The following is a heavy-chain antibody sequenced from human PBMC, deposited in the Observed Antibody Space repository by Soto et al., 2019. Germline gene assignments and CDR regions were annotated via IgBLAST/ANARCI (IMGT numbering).Heavy chain of an antibody. CDR1: CGSISSSSYY. Sequence: SETLSLTCTVSCGSISSSSYYWGWIRQPPGKGLEWIGSIYYSGSTYYNPSLKSRVTISVDTSKNQFSLKLSSVTAADTAVYYCARQGPHYDFWSGYYKPADCDYWGQGTLVTVSS. J-gene: IGHJ4*02. CDR3: ARQGPHYDFWSGYYKPADCDY. D-gene: IGHD3-3*01. CDR2: IYYSGST. V-gene: IGHV4-39*01.